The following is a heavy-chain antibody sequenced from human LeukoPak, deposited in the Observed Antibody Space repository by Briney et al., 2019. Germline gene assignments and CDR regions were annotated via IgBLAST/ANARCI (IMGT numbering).Heavy chain of an antibody. V-gene: IGHV3-21*01. Sequence: GGSLRLSRAASGFTFSSYSMNWVRQAPGKGLEWVSSISSSSSYIYYADSVKGRFTISRDNAKNSLYLQMNSLRAEDTAVYYCARRVVATKHFDYWGQGTLVTVSS. CDR3: ARRVVATKHFDY. CDR1: GFTFSSYS. D-gene: IGHD5-12*01. CDR2: ISSSSSYI. J-gene: IGHJ4*02.